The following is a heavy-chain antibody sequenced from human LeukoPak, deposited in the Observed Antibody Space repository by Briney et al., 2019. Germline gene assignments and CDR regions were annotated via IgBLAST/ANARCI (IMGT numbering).Heavy chain of an antibody. D-gene: IGHD3-10*01. CDR2: INPNSGGT. J-gene: IGHJ5*02. Sequence: ASVKVSCKASGYTFTGYYMHWVRQAPGQGLEWMGRINPNSGGTNYAQKFQGRVTMTRDTSISTAYMELSRLRSDDTAVYYCARWAYGSGSYYSNWFDPSGQGNLVTVSS. CDR3: ARWAYGSGSYYSNWFDP. CDR1: GYTFTGYY. V-gene: IGHV1-2*06.